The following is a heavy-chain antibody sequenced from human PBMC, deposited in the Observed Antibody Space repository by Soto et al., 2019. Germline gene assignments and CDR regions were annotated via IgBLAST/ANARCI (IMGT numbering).Heavy chain of an antibody. J-gene: IGHJ6*02. CDR2: LSAYNGNT. Sequence: ASVKVSCKDSGYTFTSYGISWVRQAPGQGLEWMGWLSAYNGNTNYAQKLQGIVTMTTDTSTSTAYIELTSLRAGDTAVYYCARMDGDSEAYYYYGMDVCAQVTTVTVCS. CDR1: GYTFTSYG. CDR3: ARMDGDSEAYYYYGMDV. V-gene: IGHV1-18*01. D-gene: IGHD4-17*01.